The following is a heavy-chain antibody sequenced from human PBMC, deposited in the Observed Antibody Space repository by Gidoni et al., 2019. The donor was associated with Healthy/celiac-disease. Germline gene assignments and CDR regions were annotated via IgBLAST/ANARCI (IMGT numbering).Heavy chain of an antibody. D-gene: IGHD4-17*01. CDR1: GFTFSSYG. CDR2: IWYDGSNK. Sequence: QVQLVESGGGVVQPGRSLRPSCAASGFTFSSYGMHWVRQAPGKGLEWVAVIWYDGSNKYYADSVKGRFTISRDNSKNTLYLQMNSLRAEDTAVYYCAREGAGDGDYVEWFDPWGQGTLVTVSS. CDR3: AREGAGDGDYVEWFDP. V-gene: IGHV3-33*01. J-gene: IGHJ5*02.